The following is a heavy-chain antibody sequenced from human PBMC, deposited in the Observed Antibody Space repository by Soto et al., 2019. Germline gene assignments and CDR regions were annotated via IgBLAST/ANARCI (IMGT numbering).Heavy chain of an antibody. Sequence: VQLLESGGGLVQPGGSLRLYCAASGYTFNIYSMSSVRKAPGKGLGWVSGISVTGVRRHYPDSEKGRFTIARDNSKNTLYVEMNSLRAADTAMYYGARSVADSWSQYFFDSWGQGTLVTVSS. CDR3: ARSVADSWSQYFFDS. D-gene: IGHD6-13*01. V-gene: IGHV3-23*01. CDR1: GYTFNIYS. CDR2: ISVTGVRR. J-gene: IGHJ4*02.